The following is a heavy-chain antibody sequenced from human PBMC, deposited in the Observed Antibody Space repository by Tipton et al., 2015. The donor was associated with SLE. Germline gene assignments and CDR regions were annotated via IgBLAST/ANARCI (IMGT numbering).Heavy chain of an antibody. D-gene: IGHD1-26*01. CDR3: ARGRLGDSQHHFDY. J-gene: IGHJ4*02. CDR2: IYYSGST. V-gene: IGHV4-61*01. CDR1: GGSVSSGSYY. Sequence: TLSLTCTVSGGSVSSGSYYWSWIRQPPGKGLEWIGYIYYSGSTNYNPSLKSRVTISVDTSKNQFSLKLSSVTAADTAVYYCARGRLGDSQHHFDYWGQGTLVTVSS.